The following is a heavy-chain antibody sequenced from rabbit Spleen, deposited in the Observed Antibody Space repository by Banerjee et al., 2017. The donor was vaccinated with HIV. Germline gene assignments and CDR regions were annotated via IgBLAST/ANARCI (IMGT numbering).Heavy chain of an antibody. CDR1: GFTLSSYY. D-gene: IGHD1-1*01. CDR3: ARDLDGVIGWNFGW. Sequence: QQLEESGGDLVKPEGSLTLTCTASGFTLSSYYMNWVRQAPGKGLEWIGYIDPVFGITYYASWVNGRFSISRENAQNTVFLQMTSLTAADTATYFCARDLDGVIGWNFGWWGPGTLVTVS. V-gene: IGHV1S7*01. J-gene: IGHJ4*01. CDR2: IDPVFGIT.